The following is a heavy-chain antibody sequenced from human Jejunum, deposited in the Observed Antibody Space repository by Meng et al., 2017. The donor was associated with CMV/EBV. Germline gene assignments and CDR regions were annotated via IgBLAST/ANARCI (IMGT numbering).Heavy chain of an antibody. CDR3: ARDQPADY. Sequence: SLHCTVSGDYVRGGSYYWTWIRQAPGKGLEWIGYIYNSVSTNYNPSLKSRVTISVDTSKNQFSLKLTSVTAADTAVYYCARDQPADYWGQGTLVTVSS. V-gene: IGHV4-61*01. CDR1: GDYVRGGSYY. J-gene: IGHJ4*02. CDR2: IYNSVST.